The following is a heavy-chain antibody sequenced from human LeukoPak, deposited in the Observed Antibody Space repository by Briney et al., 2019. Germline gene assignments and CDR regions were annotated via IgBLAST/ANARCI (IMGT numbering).Heavy chain of an antibody. Sequence: ASVKVSCKASGGTFSSYAISWVRQAPGQGLEWMGGIIPIFGTANYAQKFQGRVTITADESTSTAYMELSGLRSEDTAVYYCARGGYCSGGSCYHPFGPWGQGTLVTVSS. V-gene: IGHV1-69*13. CDR1: GGTFSSYA. CDR3: ARGGYCSGGSCYHPFGP. D-gene: IGHD2-15*01. CDR2: IIPIFGTA. J-gene: IGHJ5*02.